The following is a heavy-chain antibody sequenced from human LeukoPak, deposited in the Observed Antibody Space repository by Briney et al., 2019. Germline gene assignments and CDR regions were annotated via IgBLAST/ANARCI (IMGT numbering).Heavy chain of an antibody. CDR2: ISYDGSNK. J-gene: IGHJ4*02. CDR1: GFTFSSYG. V-gene: IGHV3-30*18. CDR3: AKSFDFWSGPFDY. D-gene: IGHD3-3*01. Sequence: PGGSLRLSCAASGFTFSSYGMHWVRQAPGKGLEWVAVISYDGSNKYYADSVKGRFTISRDNSKNTLYLRMNSLRAEDTAVYYCAKSFDFWSGPFDYWGQGTLVTVSS.